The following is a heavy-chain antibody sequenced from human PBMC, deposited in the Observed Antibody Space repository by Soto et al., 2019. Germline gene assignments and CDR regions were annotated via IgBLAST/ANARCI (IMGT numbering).Heavy chain of an antibody. CDR2: IYPGDSDA. CDR3: ARSQFDYVWGTSGYFDS. CDR1: GYSFSTHW. D-gene: IGHD3-16*01. J-gene: IGHJ4*02. Sequence: PGESLKISCKGSGYSFSTHWVGWVCQMPGKGLEWMGIIYPGDSDARYSPSFKGQVTISVDESTTTAFLQWSSLKASDTAMYFCARSQFDYVWGTSGYFDSWGQGTLVTVSS. V-gene: IGHV5-51*01.